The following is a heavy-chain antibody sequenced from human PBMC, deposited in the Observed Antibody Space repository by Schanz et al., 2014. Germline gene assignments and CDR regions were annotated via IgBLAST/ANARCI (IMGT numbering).Heavy chain of an antibody. CDR2: LSGSGGST. CDR1: GFTVSSNH. D-gene: IGHD3-9*01. V-gene: IGHV3-23*04. J-gene: IGHJ4*02. CDR3: AKQIHYDILTVTRN. Sequence: EGQLAESGGGLVKPGGSLRLSCAVSGFTVSSNHMSWVRQAPGKGLEWVSALSGSGGSTYYADSVKGRFTISRDNSKNTLYLQMNSLRAEDTAVYYCAKQIHYDILTVTRNWGQGTLVTVSS.